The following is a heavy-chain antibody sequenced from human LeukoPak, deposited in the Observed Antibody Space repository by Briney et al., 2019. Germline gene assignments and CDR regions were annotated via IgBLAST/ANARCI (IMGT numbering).Heavy chain of an antibody. CDR1: GGSISSYY. J-gene: IGHJ6*03. CDR2: IYYSGST. CDR3: ARVGGYRGYYYYYMDV. D-gene: IGHD5-12*01. V-gene: IGHV4-59*01. Sequence: SETLSLTCTVSGGSISSYYWSWIRQPPGKRLEWIGYIYYSGSTNYNPSLKSRVTISVDTSKNQFSLKLSSVTAADTAVYYCARVGGYRGYYYYYMDVWGKGTTVTVSS.